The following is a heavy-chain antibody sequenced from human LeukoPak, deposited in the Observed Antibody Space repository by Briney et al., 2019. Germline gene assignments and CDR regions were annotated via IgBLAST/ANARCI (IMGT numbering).Heavy chain of an antibody. V-gene: IGHV4-59*01. D-gene: IGHD2-15*01. CDR2: IYYSGST. J-gene: IGHJ4*02. CDR1: GGSISSYY. CDR3: ARGPTVVAATDY. Sequence: SETLSLTCTVSGGSISSYYWSWIRQPPGKGLDWIGCIYYSGSTNYNPSLKSRVTISVDTSKNQFSLKLSSVTAADTAVYYCARGPTVVAATDYWGQGTLVTVSS.